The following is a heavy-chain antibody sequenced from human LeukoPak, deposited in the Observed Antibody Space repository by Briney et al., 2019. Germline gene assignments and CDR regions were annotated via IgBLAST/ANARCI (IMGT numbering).Heavy chain of an antibody. CDR2: IHPSGTT. CDR1: GGSFSDYY. Sequence: SETLSLTCGVYGGSFSDYYCTWIRQPPGKGLEWIGEIHPSGTTNYNPSLMSRVTMSLDTSKNQFSLKVTSVTAADTAVYCCARGLDTYKSGVDWGQGTLVTVSS. CDR3: ARGLDTYKSGVD. V-gene: IGHV4-34*01. D-gene: IGHD1-26*01. J-gene: IGHJ4*02.